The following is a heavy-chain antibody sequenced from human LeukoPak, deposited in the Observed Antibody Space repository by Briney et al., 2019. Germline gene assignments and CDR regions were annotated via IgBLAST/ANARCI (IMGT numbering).Heavy chain of an antibody. V-gene: IGHV3-23*01. Sequence: PEGSLRLSCAASGFTFSSFAMAWVRQAPGKGLERVSSITGSHGPTYNTDSVKGRFTISRDNSQNTLYLQMNSLRAEDTAVYYCTKDPNGDYVGAFDPWGQGTLVTVSS. D-gene: IGHD4-17*01. CDR3: TKDPNGDYVGAFDP. J-gene: IGHJ5*02. CDR1: GFTFSSFA. CDR2: ITGSHGPT.